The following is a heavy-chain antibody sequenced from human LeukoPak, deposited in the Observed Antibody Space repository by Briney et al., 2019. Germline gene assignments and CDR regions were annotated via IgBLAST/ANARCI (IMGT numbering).Heavy chain of an antibody. D-gene: IGHD6-19*01. CDR1: GYTFTSYD. CDR3: ARVKDIGSGRAGPFDY. J-gene: IGHJ4*02. Sequence: ASVKVSCKASGYTFTSYDINWVRQATGQGLEWMGWMNPNSGNTGYAQKFQGRVTMTRDTSTSTVYMELSSLRSEDTAVYYCARVKDIGSGRAGPFDYWGQGTLVTVSS. CDR2: MNPNSGNT. V-gene: IGHV1-8*01.